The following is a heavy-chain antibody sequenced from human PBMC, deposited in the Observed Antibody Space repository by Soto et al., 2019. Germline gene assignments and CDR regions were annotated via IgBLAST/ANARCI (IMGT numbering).Heavy chain of an antibody. CDR1: RYTFTGYY. J-gene: IGHJ4*02. D-gene: IGHD3-10*01. CDR2: ININGGGT. CDR3: ASTGNYGSGTSFRVDY. V-gene: IGHV1-2*02. Sequence: SVKGSCQASRYTFTGYYVHWGRQAPVQGLEWMGWININGGGTIYPQKFQGRVTMTRDTSISTAYMELKSLKFDDTAVYYCASTGNYGSGTSFRVDYWGQGTLVTVSS.